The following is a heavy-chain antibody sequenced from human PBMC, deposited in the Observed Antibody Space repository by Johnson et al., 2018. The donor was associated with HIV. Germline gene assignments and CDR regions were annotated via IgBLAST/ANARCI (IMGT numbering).Heavy chain of an antibody. CDR3: AKDRNWGRLFDGFDI. D-gene: IGHD7-27*01. CDR1: GFTLSTYG. V-gene: IGHV3-30*18. CDR2: MSYDGSNK. J-gene: IGHJ3*02. Sequence: QVHLVESGGGVVQPGRSLRLSCVASGFTLSTYGMHWVRQAPGKGLEWVAVMSYDGSNKYYADSVKGRFTISRESSKNTLYLQMNSLRPEDTAVYYCAKDRNWGRLFDGFDIWGRGTMVTVSS.